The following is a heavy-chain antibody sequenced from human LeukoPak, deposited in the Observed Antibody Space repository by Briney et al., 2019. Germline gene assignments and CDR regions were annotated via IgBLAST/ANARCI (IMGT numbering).Heavy chain of an antibody. CDR1: GFTFSNYW. D-gene: IGHD2-2*01. V-gene: IGHV3-7*02. CDR3: ARTAGYSSIVFDI. J-gene: IGHJ3*02. CDR2: IKQDGSEK. Sequence: GGSLRLSCASSGFTFSNYWMSWVREAPGKGLEWVANIKQDGSEKYYVDSVKGRFTISRDNAKNSLYLQMNSLRAEDTAVYNCARTAGYSSIVFDIWGEGTMVTVSS.